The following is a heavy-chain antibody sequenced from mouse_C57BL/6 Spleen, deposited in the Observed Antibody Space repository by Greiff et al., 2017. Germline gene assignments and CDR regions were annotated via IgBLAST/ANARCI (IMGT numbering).Heavy chain of an antibody. D-gene: IGHD1-3*01. V-gene: IGHV5-16*01. CDR2: INYDGSST. CDR3: ARLNWSYAMDY. CDR1: GFTFSDYY. J-gene: IGHJ4*01. Sequence: VQLKQSEGGLVQPGSSMKLSCTASGFTFSDYYMAWVRQVPEKGLEWVANINYDGSSTYYLDSLKSRFIISRDNAKNILYLQMSSLKSEDTATYYCARLNWSYAMDYWGQGTSVTVSS.